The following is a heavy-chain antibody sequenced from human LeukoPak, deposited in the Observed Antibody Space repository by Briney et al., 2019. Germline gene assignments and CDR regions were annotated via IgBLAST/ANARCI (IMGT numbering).Heavy chain of an antibody. CDR3: ASGGYGEPFDY. CDR1: GFTLSSYW. Sequence: GGSLRLSCAASGFTLSSYWMSWVRQAPGKGLEWVVVIWYDGSNKYYADSVKGRFTISRDNSKNTLYLQMNSLRAEDTAVYYCASGGYGEPFDYWGQGTLVTVSS. CDR2: IWYDGSNK. J-gene: IGHJ4*02. D-gene: IGHD4-17*01. V-gene: IGHV3-33*08.